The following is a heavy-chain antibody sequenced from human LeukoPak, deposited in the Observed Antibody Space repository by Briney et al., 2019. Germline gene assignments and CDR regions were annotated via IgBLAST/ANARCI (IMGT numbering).Heavy chain of an antibody. CDR2: IDASGGST. CDR3: AKGCSSTSCNEGRWFDP. Sequence: PGGSLRLSCAASGFTFSSYAMSWLRQAPGKGLEWVSAIDASGGSTYYADSVGGRFPISRDNYKNTLYLQMNSVRAEDRAVYYCAKGCSSTSCNEGRWFDPWGQGTLVTVSS. CDR1: GFTFSSYA. V-gene: IGHV3-23*01. J-gene: IGHJ5*02. D-gene: IGHD2-2*01.